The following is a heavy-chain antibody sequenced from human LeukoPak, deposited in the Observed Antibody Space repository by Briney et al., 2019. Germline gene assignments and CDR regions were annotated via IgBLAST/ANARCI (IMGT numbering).Heavy chain of an antibody. V-gene: IGHV1-18*04. CDR1: GYTFTSYG. CDR2: ISAYNGNT. D-gene: IGHD3-9*01. J-gene: IGHJ3*02. Sequence: GASVKVSCKASGYTFTSYGISWVRQAPGQGLEWMGWISAYNGNTNYAQKLQGRVTMTTDTSMSTAYMELRSLRSDDTAVYYCARGPLYYDILTGYYTEGGAFDIWGQGTMVTVSS. CDR3: ARGPLYYDILTGYYTEGGAFDI.